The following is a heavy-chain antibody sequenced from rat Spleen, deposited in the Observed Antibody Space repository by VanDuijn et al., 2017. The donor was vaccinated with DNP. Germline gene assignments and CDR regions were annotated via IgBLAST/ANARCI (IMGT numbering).Heavy chain of an antibody. D-gene: IGHD1-1*01. CDR2: ISYDGSDT. V-gene: IGHV5-7*01. CDR1: RITFRDHN. Sequence: EVLLVESDGGLVQPGRSLKLSCAVSRITFRDHNMAWVRQAPKKSLEWVATISYDGSDTYYRDSVKGRFTISRDNAQSTLYLQVNSLRSEDTATYYCTRRAGLSYYFDYWGQGVMVTVSS. J-gene: IGHJ2*01. CDR3: TRRAGLSYYFDY.